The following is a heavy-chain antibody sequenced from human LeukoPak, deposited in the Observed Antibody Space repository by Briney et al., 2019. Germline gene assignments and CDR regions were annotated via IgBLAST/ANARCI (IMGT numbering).Heavy chain of an antibody. CDR1: GGSISSSSYY. CDR2: IYYSGST. Sequence: PSETLSLTXTVSGGSISSSSYYWGWIRQPPGNGLEWIRSIYYSGSTYYNPSLKSRVTISVDTSKNQFSLKLSSVTAADTAVYYCARLFGVVITHFNWFDPWGQGTLVTVSS. V-gene: IGHV4-39*01. J-gene: IGHJ5*02. D-gene: IGHD3-3*01. CDR3: ARLFGVVITHFNWFDP.